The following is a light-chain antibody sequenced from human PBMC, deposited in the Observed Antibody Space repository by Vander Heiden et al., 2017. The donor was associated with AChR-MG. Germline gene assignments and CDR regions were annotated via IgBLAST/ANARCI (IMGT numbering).Light chain of an antibody. CDR3: QHEDYAPLT. Sequence: PGTLSLSPGERATLSCRASETVGRNYLAWYQQRPGQAPRLLIYGASYRATGIPDRFSGSGSGKEFSLSITRLEPEDFAVYYCQHEDYAPLTFGGGTKVDI. CDR2: GAS. CDR1: ETVGRNY. J-gene: IGKJ4*01. V-gene: IGKV3-20*01.